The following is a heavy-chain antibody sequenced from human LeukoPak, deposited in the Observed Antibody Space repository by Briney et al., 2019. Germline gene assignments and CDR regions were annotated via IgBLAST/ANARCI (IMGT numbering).Heavy chain of an antibody. CDR1: GFTFSSYG. Sequence: GGSLRLSCAASGFTFSSYGMHCVRQAPGKGLVWVSRISTDGSSTDYADSVKGRFTISRENAKNTLYLQMNSLRAEDTAVYYCARTRTLPIAGGFDTWGQGSLVTVSS. D-gene: IGHD3-16*01. V-gene: IGHV3-74*01. CDR3: ARTRTLPIAGGFDT. J-gene: IGHJ5*02. CDR2: ISTDGSST.